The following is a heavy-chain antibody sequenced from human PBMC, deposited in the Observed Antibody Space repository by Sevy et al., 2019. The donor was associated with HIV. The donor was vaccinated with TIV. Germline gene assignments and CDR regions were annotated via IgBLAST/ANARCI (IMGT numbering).Heavy chain of an antibody. CDR3: AGDSSSFDLAGDYYGMDV. CDR1: GYTFTSYY. CDR2: INPSGGST. Sequence: ASVKVSCKASGYTFTSYYMHWVRQAPGQGLEWMGIINPSGGSTSYAQKFQGRVTMTRDTSTSTVYMELSSLRSEDTAVYYCAGDSSSFDLAGDYYGMDVWGQGTTVTVSS. D-gene: IGHD6-6*01. V-gene: IGHV1-46*01. J-gene: IGHJ6*02.